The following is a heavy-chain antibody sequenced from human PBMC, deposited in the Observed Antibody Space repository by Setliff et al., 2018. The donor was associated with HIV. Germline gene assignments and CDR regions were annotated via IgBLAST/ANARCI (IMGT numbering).Heavy chain of an antibody. J-gene: IGHJ3*02. CDR3: ARVTVTTTGKAFDI. D-gene: IGHD4-17*01. CDR2: IYHTGST. CDR1: GGSISSSNW. Sequence: SETLSLTCAVSGGSISSSNWWSWVRQPPGKGLEWIGEIYHTGSTNYNPSLKSRVTISVDKSNNHFSLKLSSVTAADTAVYYCARVTVTTTGKAFDIWGPGTMVTVSS. V-gene: IGHV4-4*02.